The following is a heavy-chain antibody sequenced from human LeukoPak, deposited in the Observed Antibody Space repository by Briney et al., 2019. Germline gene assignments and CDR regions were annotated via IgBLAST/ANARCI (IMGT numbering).Heavy chain of an antibody. CDR1: GFTFRSYA. CDR2: ISGSGDST. CDR3: AKRPAYYHNSAYYYGMDV. D-gene: IGHD3-3*02. V-gene: IGHV3-23*01. J-gene: IGHJ6*02. Sequence: GGSLRLSCAASGFTFRSYAMSRVRQAPGKGLEWVSAISGSGDSTYYADSVKGRFTISRDNSKNTLYLQMISLRAEDTAVYYCAKRPAYYHNSAYYYGMDVWGQGTTVTVSS.